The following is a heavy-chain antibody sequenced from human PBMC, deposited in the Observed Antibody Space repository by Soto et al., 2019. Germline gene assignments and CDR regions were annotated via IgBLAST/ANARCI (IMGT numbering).Heavy chain of an antibody. CDR1: GYSISSSNW. Sequence: SETLSLTCAVSGYSISSSNWWGWIRQPPGKGLEWIGYIYHSGTTYYNPSLKSRVTISVDKSKNQFSLKLSSVTAADTALYYCARQGFGQLHGLVDVWGPGTTVTVSS. V-gene: IGHV4-28*01. CDR3: ARQGFGQLHGLVDV. J-gene: IGHJ6*02. CDR2: IYHSGTT. D-gene: IGHD3-10*01.